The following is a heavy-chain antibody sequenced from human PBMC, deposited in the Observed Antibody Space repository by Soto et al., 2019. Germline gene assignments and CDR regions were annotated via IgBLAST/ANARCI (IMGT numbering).Heavy chain of an antibody. CDR3: ARDRLERWFYYYYGMDV. J-gene: IGHJ6*02. CDR1: GFTFSSYG. V-gene: IGHV3-33*01. CDR2: IWYDGSNK. Sequence: GGSLRLSCAASGFTFSSYGMHWVRQAPGKGLEWVAVIWYDGSNKYYAGSVKGRFTISRDNSKSTLYLQMNSLRAEDTAVYYCARDRLERWFYYYYGMDVWGQGTTVTVSS. D-gene: IGHD1-1*01.